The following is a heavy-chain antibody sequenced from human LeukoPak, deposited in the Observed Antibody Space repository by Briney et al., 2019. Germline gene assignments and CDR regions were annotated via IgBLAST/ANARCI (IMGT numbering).Heavy chain of an antibody. CDR2: IYTSGST. V-gene: IGHV4-4*07. J-gene: IGHJ4*02. Sequence: PSETLSLTCTVSGGSISSYYWSWTRQPAGKGLEWIGRIYTSGSTNYNPSLKSRVTMSVDTSKNQFSLKLSSVTAADTAVYYCARDGDYYDSSAPHFDYWGQGTLVTVSS. CDR3: ARDGDYYDSSAPHFDY. D-gene: IGHD3-22*01. CDR1: GGSISSYY.